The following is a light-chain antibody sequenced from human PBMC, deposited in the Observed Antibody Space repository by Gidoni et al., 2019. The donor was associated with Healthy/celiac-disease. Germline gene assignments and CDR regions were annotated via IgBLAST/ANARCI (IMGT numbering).Light chain of an antibody. CDR3: QQYNNWPPLT. J-gene: IGKJ4*01. Sequence: TLCVSPGERATLSCRASQSVSSNLAWYQQKPGQAPRPLIYGASTRATGIPARFSGSGSGTEFTLTISSLQSEDFAVYYCQQYNNWPPLTFGGGTKVEIK. CDR1: QSVSSN. CDR2: GAS. V-gene: IGKV3-15*01.